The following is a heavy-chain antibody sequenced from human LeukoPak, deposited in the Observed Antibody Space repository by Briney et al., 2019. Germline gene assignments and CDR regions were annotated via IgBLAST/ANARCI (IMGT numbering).Heavy chain of an antibody. D-gene: IGHD6-13*01. CDR3: GKKALAVGGIGNYFDY. CDR1: GFTFSSYA. CDR2: ISFVGST. J-gene: IGHJ4*02. Sequence: PGGSLRLSCAASGFTFSSYALNWVRQAPGKGVGWVSAISFVGSTDYADSVKGRFTITRNNSKNTLYLQKDSLRGEDTAVYYCGKKALAVGGIGNYFDYWGQGTLATVSS. V-gene: IGHV3-23*01.